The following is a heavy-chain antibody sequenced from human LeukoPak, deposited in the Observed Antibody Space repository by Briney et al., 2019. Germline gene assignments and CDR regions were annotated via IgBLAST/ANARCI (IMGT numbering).Heavy chain of an antibody. CDR2: IYFSGRT. J-gene: IGHJ3*02. D-gene: IGHD3-3*01. CDR3: ARFGGPHAFDI. V-gene: IGHV4-59*01. CDR1: GGSISSYY. Sequence: SETLSLTCTVSGGSISSYYWSWIRQSPGKGLEWIGYIYFSGRTTYNPSLKRRVTMSVDTSKNQFSLKLSSVTAADTAVYYCARFGGPHAFDIWGQGTMVTVSS.